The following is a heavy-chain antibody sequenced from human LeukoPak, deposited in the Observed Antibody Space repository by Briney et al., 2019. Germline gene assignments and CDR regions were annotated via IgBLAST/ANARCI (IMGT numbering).Heavy chain of an antibody. J-gene: IGHJ4*02. D-gene: IGHD2-15*01. CDR2: ISSGGSTI. CDR3: AKGVGYCSGGSCQQFDY. CDR1: GFTFSDYY. V-gene: IGHV3-11*01. Sequence: GGSLRLSCAASGFTFSDYYMSWIRQAPGKGLEWVSYISSGGSTIYYADSVKGRITISRDNSKNTLYLQMNSLRAEDTAVYYCAKGVGYCSGGSCQQFDYWGQGTLVTVSS.